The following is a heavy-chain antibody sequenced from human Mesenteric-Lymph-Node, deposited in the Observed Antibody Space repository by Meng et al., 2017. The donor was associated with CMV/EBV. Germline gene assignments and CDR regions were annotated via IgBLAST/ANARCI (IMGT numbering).Heavy chain of an antibody. CDR1: EFTFSNYR. CDR2: ISTTSTYI. J-gene: IGHJ6*02. D-gene: IGHD3-16*01. V-gene: IGHV3-21*01. Sequence: GESLKISCAAFEFTFSNYRMNWVRQAPGKGLEWISFISTTSTYIDYADSVKGRFTISRDNARNSLFLQMNSLRAEDTAVYYCARGTCEWPGQGGACGYYYGMDVWGQGTTVTVSS. CDR3: ARGTCEWPGQGGACGYYYGMDV.